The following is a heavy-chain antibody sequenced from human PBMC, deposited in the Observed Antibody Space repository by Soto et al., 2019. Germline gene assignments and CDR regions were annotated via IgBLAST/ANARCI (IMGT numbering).Heavy chain of an antibody. J-gene: IGHJ3*02. V-gene: IGHV3-21*01. CDR2: ISSSSTYI. D-gene: IGHD4-17*01. Sequence: EVQLVESGGGLVKPGGSLRLSCAASGFTFSSYSINWVRQAPGKGLEWVSCISSSSTYIYYADSVRGRFTISRDNAKNSLYLQMNNLRAEDTAVYYSARDLYGDSGADAFDIWGQGTMVTVSS. CDR1: GFTFSSYS. CDR3: ARDLYGDSGADAFDI.